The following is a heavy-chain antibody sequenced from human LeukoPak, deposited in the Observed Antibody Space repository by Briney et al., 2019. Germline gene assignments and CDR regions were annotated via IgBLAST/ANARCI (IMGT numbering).Heavy chain of an antibody. V-gene: IGHV4-59*01. CDR1: GGSISSYY. D-gene: IGHD1-26*01. J-gene: IGHJ4*02. CDR3: ARTRGGSGSYPDY. CDR2: IYYSGST. Sequence: SETLSLTCTVSGGSISSYYWSWIRQPPGKGLEWIGYIYYSGSTNYNPSLKSRVTISVDTSKNQFSLKLSSVTAADTAVYYCARTRGGSGSYPDYWGQGTLVTVSS.